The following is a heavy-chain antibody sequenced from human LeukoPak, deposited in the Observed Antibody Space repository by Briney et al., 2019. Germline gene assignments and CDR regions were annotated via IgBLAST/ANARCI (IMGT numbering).Heavy chain of an antibody. Sequence: SGGSLRLSCAASGFTVSSNYMSWVRQAPGKGLEWVSVIYSSGSTYYADSVKGRFTISRDNSKNTLYLQMNSLRAEDTAVYYCARGVDYDSSGYYGPLYYFDYWGQGTLVTVSS. V-gene: IGHV3-53*01. D-gene: IGHD3-22*01. CDR2: IYSSGST. CDR1: GFTVSSNY. CDR3: ARGVDYDSSGYYGPLYYFDY. J-gene: IGHJ4*02.